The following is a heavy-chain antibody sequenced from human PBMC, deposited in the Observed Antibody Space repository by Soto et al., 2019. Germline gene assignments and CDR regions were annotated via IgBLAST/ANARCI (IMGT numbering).Heavy chain of an antibody. D-gene: IGHD3-10*01. Sequence: SVKVSCKASGGTFSSYAISWVRQAPGQGLEWMGGIIPIFGTANYAQKFQGRVTITADESTSTAYMELSSLRSEDTAVYYCARDTSSMANYYYYGMDVWGQGATVTVSS. V-gene: IGHV1-69*13. CDR3: ARDTSSMANYYYYGMDV. J-gene: IGHJ6*02. CDR1: GGTFSSYA. CDR2: IIPIFGTA.